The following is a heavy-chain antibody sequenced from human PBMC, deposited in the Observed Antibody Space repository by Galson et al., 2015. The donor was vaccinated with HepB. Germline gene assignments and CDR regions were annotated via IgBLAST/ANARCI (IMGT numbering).Heavy chain of an antibody. V-gene: IGHV3-74*01. CDR2: INSDGSST. Sequence: SLRLSCAASGFTFSSSWLHWVRQAPGTVLVWVSRINSDGSSTRYAYSVQGRITISIDNPKNTLYLQMNSLRAEDTAVYYCAREAYGSGNYYFDFWGKGTLVTVSS. D-gene: IGHD3-10*01. CDR3: AREAYGSGNYYFDF. CDR1: GFTFSSSW. J-gene: IGHJ4*02.